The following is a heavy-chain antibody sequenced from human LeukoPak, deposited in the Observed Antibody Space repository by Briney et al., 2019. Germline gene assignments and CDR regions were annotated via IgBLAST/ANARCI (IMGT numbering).Heavy chain of an antibody. CDR2: IRINSDDGTI. V-gene: IGHV3-15*07. CDR3: DTDFYDST. D-gene: IGHD3-22*01. CDR1: GFTFINAC. Sequence: GVSLTLSCATSGFTFINACMNWLRPAPGKGREWVGLIRINSDDGTINYAAPVKSKFTRSRDDSKTTLYLQMNSLQTEDTAVYYCDTDFYDSTWGQGTLVTVSS. J-gene: IGHJ5*02.